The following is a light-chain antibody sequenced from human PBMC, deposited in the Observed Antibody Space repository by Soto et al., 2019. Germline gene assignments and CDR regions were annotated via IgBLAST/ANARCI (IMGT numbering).Light chain of an antibody. V-gene: IGLV2-14*01. CDR2: EVT. CDR3: SSFTSSSTLV. J-gene: IGLJ1*01. Sequence: LTQPASVSGSPGQSITISCTGTSSDVGGYNYVSWYQHHPGKAPKLMIYEVTNRPSGVSNRFSGSKSGNTASLTISGLQAEDEADYYCSSFTSSSTLVFGTGTKVTV. CDR1: SSDVGGYNY.